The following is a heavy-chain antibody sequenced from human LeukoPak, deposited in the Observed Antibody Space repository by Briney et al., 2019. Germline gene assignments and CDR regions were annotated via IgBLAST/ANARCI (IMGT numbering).Heavy chain of an antibody. CDR1: RFTFSSYW. D-gene: IGHD3-3*01. J-gene: IGHJ1*01. Sequence: GGSLRLSCAASRFTFSSYWMHWVRQAPGKGLVWVSRINSDGSSTSYADSVKGRFTISRDNAKNTLYLQMNSLRAEDTAVYYCARGDRITIFGVVIKARYFQHWGQGTLVTVSS. CDR3: ARGDRITIFGVVIKARYFQH. CDR2: INSDGSST. V-gene: IGHV3-74*01.